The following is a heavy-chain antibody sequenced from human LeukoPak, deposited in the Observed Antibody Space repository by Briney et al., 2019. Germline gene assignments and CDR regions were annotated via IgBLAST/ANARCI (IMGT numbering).Heavy chain of an antibody. J-gene: IGHJ4*02. V-gene: IGHV4-39*07. CDR2: IYYSGSA. CDR1: GGYIITSGHY. CDR3: ARDAGG. Sequence: SETLSLTCTVSGGYIITSGHYWGWIRQPPGKGLEWIGAIYYSGSAYYNPSLKSRVTISVDTSKNQFSLKLTSVTAADTAVYYCARDAGGWGQGTLVTVSS. D-gene: IGHD3-10*01.